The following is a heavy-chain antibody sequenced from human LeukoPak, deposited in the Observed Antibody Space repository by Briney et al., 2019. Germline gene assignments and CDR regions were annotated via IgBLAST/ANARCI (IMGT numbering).Heavy chain of an antibody. D-gene: IGHD3-3*01. CDR3: ARGRGFWSGYYRRRGDY. CDR1: GYSISSGYY. Sequence: SETLSLTCTVSGYSISSGYYWDWIRQPPGKGLEWIGSIYHSGSTNYNPSLKSRVTISVDTSKNQFSLKLSSVTAADTAVYYCARGRGFWSGYYRRRGDYWGQGTLVTVSS. J-gene: IGHJ4*02. V-gene: IGHV4-38-2*02. CDR2: IYHSGST.